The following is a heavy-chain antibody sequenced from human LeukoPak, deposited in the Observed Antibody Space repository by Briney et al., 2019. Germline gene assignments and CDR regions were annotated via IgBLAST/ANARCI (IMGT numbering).Heavy chain of an antibody. Sequence: GGSLRLSCEGFGFAVSTYSMHWVRQTPGQGLVWVSRLNSDGIRTDYADSVRGRFTISRDNAKNTFYMYMDSLRAEDTAVYYCARAGFHNCYEYWGQGTLVTVSS. CDR3: ARAGFHNCYEY. V-gene: IGHV3-74*01. CDR2: LNSDGIRT. D-gene: IGHD2/OR15-2a*01. J-gene: IGHJ4*02. CDR1: GFAVSTYS.